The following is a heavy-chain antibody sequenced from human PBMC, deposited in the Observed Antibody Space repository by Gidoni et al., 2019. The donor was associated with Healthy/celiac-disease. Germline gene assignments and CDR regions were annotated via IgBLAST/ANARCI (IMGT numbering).Heavy chain of an antibody. J-gene: IGHJ3*02. CDR2: IYSGGST. D-gene: IGHD5-18*01. CDR1: GFTVRSNY. V-gene: IGHV3-53*01. Sequence: EVQLVESGGGLIQPGGSLRLSCSASGFTVRSNYMSWVRQAPGKGLEWFSVIYSGGSTYYEDSVKGRFTISRDNSKNTLYLKMNSLRAEDTAVYYCARDSGSGYSYGDAFDIWGQGTMVTVSS. CDR3: ARDSGSGYSYGDAFDI.